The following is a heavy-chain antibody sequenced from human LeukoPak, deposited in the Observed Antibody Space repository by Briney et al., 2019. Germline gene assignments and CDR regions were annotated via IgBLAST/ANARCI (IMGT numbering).Heavy chain of an antibody. V-gene: IGHV3-21*01. J-gene: IGHJ1*01. CDR1: GFTFSNYS. CDR3: ARFMEGGSYWPEYFQH. D-gene: IGHD1-26*01. Sequence: GGSLRLSCAASGFTFSNYSMNWVRQAPGKGLEWVSSLSSSSTYIYYADSVKGRFTISRDNAKNSLYLQLNSLRAEDTAVYYCARFMEGGSYWPEYFQHWGQGTLVTVSS. CDR2: LSSSSTYI.